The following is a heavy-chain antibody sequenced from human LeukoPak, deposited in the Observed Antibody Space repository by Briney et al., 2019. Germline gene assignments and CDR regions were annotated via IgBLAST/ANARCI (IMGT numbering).Heavy chain of an antibody. V-gene: IGHV1-2*02. CDR1: GYTFTGYY. D-gene: IGHD2-15*01. J-gene: IGHJ5*02. CDR2: INPNSGGT. Sequence: GASVKVSCKASGYTFTGYYMHWVRQAPGQGLEWTGWINPNSGGTNYAQKFQGRVTMTRDTSISTAYMELSRLRSDDTAVYYCARAGLGYCSGGSCYLNWFDPWGQGTLVTVSS. CDR3: ARAGLGYCSGGSCYLNWFDP.